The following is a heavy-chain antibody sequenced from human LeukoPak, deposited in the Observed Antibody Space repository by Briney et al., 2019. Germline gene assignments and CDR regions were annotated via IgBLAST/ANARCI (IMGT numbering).Heavy chain of an antibody. CDR1: GYTFTRYY. CDR3: ARERGEGGSYYGWFDP. Sequence: ASVKVSCKASGYTFTRYYMHWVRQAPGQGREWMGLINPSGGSTSYAQKFQGRVTMTRDMSTSTVYMELSSLRSEDTAVYYCARERGEGGSYYGWFDPWGQGTLVTVSS. D-gene: IGHD1-26*01. J-gene: IGHJ5*02. V-gene: IGHV1-46*01. CDR2: INPSGGST.